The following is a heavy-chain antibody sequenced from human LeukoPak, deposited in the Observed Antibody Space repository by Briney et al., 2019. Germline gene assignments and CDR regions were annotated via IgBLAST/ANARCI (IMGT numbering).Heavy chain of an antibody. Sequence: SETLSLTCAVYGGSFSGYYWSWIRQPPGKGLEWIGEINHSGSTNYNPSLKSRVTISVDTSKNQFSLKLSSVTAADTAVYYCARGLWYCSGGSCSRGYYFDYWGQGTLVTVSS. CDR1: GGSFSGYY. J-gene: IGHJ4*02. V-gene: IGHV4-34*01. CDR2: INHSGST. CDR3: ARGLWYCSGGSCSRGYYFDY. D-gene: IGHD2-15*01.